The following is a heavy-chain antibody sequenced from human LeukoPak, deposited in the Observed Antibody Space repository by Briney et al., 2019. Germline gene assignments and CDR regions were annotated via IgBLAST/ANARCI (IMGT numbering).Heavy chain of an antibody. CDR1: GYTFTGYY. V-gene: IGHV1-2*02. CDR2: INPNGGGT. D-gene: IGHD3-10*01. J-gene: IGHJ6*03. CDR3: ARAVTIFVNHASGSGAYHYYMDV. Sequence: ASVKVSCKASGYTFTGYYIHWVRQAPGQGLEWMGWINPNGGGTNYAQKFQGRVTMTRDTSISTAYMELSRLRSDDTAVYYCARAVTIFVNHASGSGAYHYYMDVWGKGTTVTISS.